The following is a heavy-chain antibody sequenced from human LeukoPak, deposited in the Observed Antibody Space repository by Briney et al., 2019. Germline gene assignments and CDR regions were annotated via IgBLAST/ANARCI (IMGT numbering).Heavy chain of an antibody. CDR3: AKPRNYYDSEYYFDY. Sequence: GRSLRLSCAASGFTFSSYGMHWVRQAPGKGLEWVAVIWYDGSNKYYADSVKGRFTISRDNSKNTLYLQMNRLRAEDTAVYYCAKPRNYYDSEYYFDYWGQGTLVTVSS. V-gene: IGHV3-33*06. J-gene: IGHJ4*02. CDR2: IWYDGSNK. D-gene: IGHD3-22*01. CDR1: GFTFSSYG.